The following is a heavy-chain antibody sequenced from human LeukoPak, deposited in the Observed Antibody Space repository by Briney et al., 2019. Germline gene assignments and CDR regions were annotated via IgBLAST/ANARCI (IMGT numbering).Heavy chain of an antibody. D-gene: IGHD3-9*01. V-gene: IGHV3-23*01. CDR1: GFTYSSYA. J-gene: IGHJ4*02. Sequence: GGSLRLSCAASGFTYSSYAMSWVRQAPGKGLEWVSAISGSGGSTYYADSVKGRFTISRDNSKNTLYLQMNSLRAEDTAVYYCAKESQRELRYFDWIPDYWGQGTLVTVSS. CDR2: ISGSGGST. CDR3: AKESQRELRYFDWIPDY.